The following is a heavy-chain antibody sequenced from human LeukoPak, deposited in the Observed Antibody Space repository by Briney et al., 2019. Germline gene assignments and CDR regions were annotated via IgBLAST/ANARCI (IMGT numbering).Heavy chain of an antibody. CDR3: ARDYRLWGSYRYPSDY. V-gene: IGHV1-2*02. Sequence: WASVKVSCKASGYTFTGYYMHWVRQAPGQGLEWMGWINPNSGGTNYAQKFQGRVTMTRDMSTSTVYMELSSLRSEDTAVYYCARDYRLWGSYRYPSDYWGQGTLVTVSS. CDR1: GYTFTGYY. CDR2: INPNSGGT. J-gene: IGHJ4*02. D-gene: IGHD3-16*02.